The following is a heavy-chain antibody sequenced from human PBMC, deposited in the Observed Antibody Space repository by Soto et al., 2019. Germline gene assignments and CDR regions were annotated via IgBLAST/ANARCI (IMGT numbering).Heavy chain of an antibody. CDR3: ARYAFIAARRQDYFDY. CDR2: ISSSSSTI. V-gene: IGHV3-48*01. D-gene: IGHD6-6*01. CDR1: GFTFSSYS. Sequence: GGSLRLSCAASGFTFSSYSMNWVRQAPGKGLEWVSYISSSSSTIYYADSVKGRFTISRDNAKNSLYLQMNSLRAEDTAVYYCARYAFIAARRQDYFDYWGQGTLVTVSS. J-gene: IGHJ4*02.